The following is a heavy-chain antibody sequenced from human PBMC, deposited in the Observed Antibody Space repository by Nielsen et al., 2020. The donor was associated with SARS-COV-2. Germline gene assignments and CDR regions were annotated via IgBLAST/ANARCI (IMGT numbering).Heavy chain of an antibody. CDR1: GFIFSSYA. CDR2: ISASGGGT. J-gene: IGHJ3*02. Sequence: GESLKISCAASGFIFSSYAMAWVRRAPGRGLQWVTAISASGGGTSYTDSVKGRFSISRDNSKNTLYLQMHSLRVEDTAVYYCAKDDVVRGDAFDIWGPGTMVTVSS. CDR3: AKDDVVRGDAFDI. V-gene: IGHV3-23*01. D-gene: IGHD3-10*01.